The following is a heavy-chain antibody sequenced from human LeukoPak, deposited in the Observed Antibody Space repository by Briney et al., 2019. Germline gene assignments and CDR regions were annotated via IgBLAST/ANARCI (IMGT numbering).Heavy chain of an antibody. D-gene: IGHD1-26*01. CDR3: ARPATATTAVAFDI. J-gene: IGHJ3*02. CDR1: GYSFTSYW. CDR2: IYPGNSDT. Sequence: GESLKISCKGSGYSFTSYWIGWVRQMPGKGLEWMGIIYPGNSDTRYSPSFQGQVTISADKSISTAYLQWSSLKASDTAMYYCARPATATTAVAFDIWAKGQWSPSLQ. V-gene: IGHV5-51*01.